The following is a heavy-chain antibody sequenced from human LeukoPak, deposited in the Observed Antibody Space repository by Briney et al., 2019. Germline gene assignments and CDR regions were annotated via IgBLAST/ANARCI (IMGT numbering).Heavy chain of an antibody. Sequence: SGPTLANPTQTLTLTCTFSGFSLSTSGVGVGWIRQPPGKALEWLALIYWDDDKRYRPSLKTRLTITKDTSRSQVVLTMTNVDPVDTATYYCAHSVSARTKGAFDIWGLGTMVIVSS. J-gene: IGHJ3*02. CDR1: GFSLSTSGVG. D-gene: IGHD6-6*01. V-gene: IGHV2-5*02. CDR2: IYWDDDK. CDR3: AHSVSARTKGAFDI.